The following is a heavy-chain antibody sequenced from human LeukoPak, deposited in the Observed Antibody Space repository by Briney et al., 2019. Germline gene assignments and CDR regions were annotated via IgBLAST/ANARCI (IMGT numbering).Heavy chain of an antibody. V-gene: IGHV4-34*01. D-gene: IGHD3-22*01. CDR3: ARPNFLYYYDSSGYSFDY. J-gene: IGHJ4*02. CDR1: GGSFSGYY. Sequence: PSETLSLTCAVYGGSFSGYYWSWIRQPPGKGLEWIGEINHSGSTNYNPSLKSRVTISVDTSKNQFSLKLSSVTAADTAVYYCARPNFLYYYDSSGYSFDYWGQGTLVTVSS. CDR2: INHSGST.